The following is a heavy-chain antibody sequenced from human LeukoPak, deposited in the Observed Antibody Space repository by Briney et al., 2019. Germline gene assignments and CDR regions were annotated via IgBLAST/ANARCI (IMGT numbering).Heavy chain of an antibody. Sequence: EASVKVSCKASGGTFSSYAISWVRQAPGQGLEWMGGIIPIFGTANYAQKFQGRVTITADESTSTAYMELSSLRSEDTAVYYCARLRYGDYPGAFDIWGQGTMVTVSS. CDR3: ARLRYGDYPGAFDI. V-gene: IGHV1-69*13. J-gene: IGHJ3*02. CDR2: IIPIFGTA. CDR1: GGTFSSYA. D-gene: IGHD4-17*01.